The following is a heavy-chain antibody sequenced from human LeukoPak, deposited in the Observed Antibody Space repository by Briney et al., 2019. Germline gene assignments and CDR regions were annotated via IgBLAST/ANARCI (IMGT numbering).Heavy chain of an antibody. CDR1: GGSFSNYY. V-gene: IGHV4-59*01. CDR2: IYYSGST. J-gene: IGHJ3*02. Sequence: PSETLSLTCAVYGGSFSNYYWSWIRQPPGKGLEWIGYIYYSGSTNYNPSLKSRVTISVDTSKNQFSLKLSSVTAADTAVYYCARSVREMMDAFDIWGQGTMVTVSS. D-gene: IGHD3-16*01. CDR3: ARSVREMMDAFDI.